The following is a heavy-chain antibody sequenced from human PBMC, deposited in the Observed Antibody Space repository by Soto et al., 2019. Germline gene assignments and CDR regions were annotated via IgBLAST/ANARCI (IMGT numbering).Heavy chain of an antibody. CDR1: GFTFSTYG. Sequence: PGGSLRLSCAASGFTFSTYGMHWVRQAPCKGLEWVAVIWFDGTKKYYADSVNGRFTISRDNSKNTLYLQMNSLRAEDTAVYYCASQIFWSGSTAHGMDVWGKGTAVTVSS. CDR2: IWFDGTKK. J-gene: IGHJ6*04. CDR3: ASQIFWSGSTAHGMDV. V-gene: IGHV3-33*01. D-gene: IGHD3-3*01.